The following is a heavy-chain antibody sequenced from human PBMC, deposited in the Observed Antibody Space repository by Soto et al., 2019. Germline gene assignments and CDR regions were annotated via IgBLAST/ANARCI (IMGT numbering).Heavy chain of an antibody. Sequence: QVQLVQSGAEVQNHGASVKVSCKASGYTFANYYISWLRQAPGQGLEWMGVINPSGGSARYTQKFQGRVTMTRDTSTSTVYMELSSLRSEDTAMYYCARYSRLEGCYTTRCYSEAWFDPWGQGTLVPVSS. J-gene: IGHJ5*02. CDR3: ARYSRLEGCYTTRCYSEAWFDP. V-gene: IGHV1-46*03. D-gene: IGHD2-2*01. CDR2: INPSGGSA. CDR1: GYTFANYY.